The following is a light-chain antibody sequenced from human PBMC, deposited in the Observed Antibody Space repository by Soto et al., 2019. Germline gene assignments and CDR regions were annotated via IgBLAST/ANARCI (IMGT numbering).Light chain of an antibody. CDR2: GNS. CDR1: SSKNGAGYD. V-gene: IGLV1-40*01. Sequence: SVLAPPPAMAVAPGETVTISFTGSSSKNGAGYDVHWYQQLPGTAPKLLIYGNSNRPSGVPDRFSGSKSGTSASLAITGLQAEDEADYYCQSYDSSLSGSYVFGTGTRSPS. J-gene: IGLJ1*01. CDR3: QSYDSSLSGSYV.